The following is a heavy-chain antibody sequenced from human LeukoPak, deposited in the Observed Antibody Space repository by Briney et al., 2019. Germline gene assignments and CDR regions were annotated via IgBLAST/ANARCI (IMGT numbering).Heavy chain of an antibody. D-gene: IGHD1-14*01. CDR1: GFTVSSNY. J-gene: IGHJ4*02. CDR3: ARAVGEPFDY. CDR2: IYSGGST. V-gene: IGHV3-53*01. Sequence: GGSLRLSCAASGFTVSSNYMSWVCQAPGKGLEWVSVIYSGGSTYYADSVKGRFTISRDNSKNTLYLPMNSLRAEDTAVYYCARAVGEPFDYWGQGTLVAVSS.